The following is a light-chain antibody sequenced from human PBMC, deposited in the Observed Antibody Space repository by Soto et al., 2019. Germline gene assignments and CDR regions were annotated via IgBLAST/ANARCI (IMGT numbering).Light chain of an antibody. Sequence: QSALTQPASVSGSPGQSITISCTGASSDVGGYNYVSWYQQHPGKVPKLMIYDVSNRPSGISNRFSGSKSGNTASLTISGLQAEDEADYYCSSYTSSIYVVFGGGTKLTVL. V-gene: IGLV2-14*01. CDR3: SSYTSSIYVV. CDR2: DVS. CDR1: SSDVGGYNY. J-gene: IGLJ2*01.